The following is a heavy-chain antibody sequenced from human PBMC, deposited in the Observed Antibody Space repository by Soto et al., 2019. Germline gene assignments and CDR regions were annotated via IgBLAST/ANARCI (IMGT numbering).Heavy chain of an antibody. J-gene: IGHJ6*02. Sequence: PGGSLRLSCAASGFTFSSYSMNWVRQAPGKGLEWVSYISSSSSTIYYADSVKGRFTISRDNAKNSLYLQMNSLRDEDTAVYYCAREWTIFGVASFYYYGMDVWGQGTKVTVSS. CDR2: ISSSSSTI. CDR3: AREWTIFGVASFYYYGMDV. V-gene: IGHV3-48*02. CDR1: GFTFSSYS. D-gene: IGHD3-3*01.